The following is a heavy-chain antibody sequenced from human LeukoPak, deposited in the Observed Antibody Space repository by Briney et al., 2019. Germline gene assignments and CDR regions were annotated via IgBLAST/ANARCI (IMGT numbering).Heavy chain of an antibody. V-gene: IGHV3-7*01. Sequence: QPGGSLRLSCAASGFTLSNYWMSWVRQTPGEGLEYLANINQVGSQTYYMDSVKGRFTISRDNAKNSLYLQMNSLRVEDTAVYYCATNSGKRFDYWGQGTLVTVSS. CDR1: GFTLSNYW. CDR3: ATNSGKRFDY. D-gene: IGHD1-1*01. J-gene: IGHJ4*02. CDR2: INQVGSQT.